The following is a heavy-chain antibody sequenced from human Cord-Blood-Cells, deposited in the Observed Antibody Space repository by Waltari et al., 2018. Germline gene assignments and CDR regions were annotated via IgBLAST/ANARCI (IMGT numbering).Heavy chain of an antibody. CDR2: IIQIFVTP. J-gene: IGHJ5*02. V-gene: IGHV1-69*01. CDR3: ARGRYYDFWSGCDYNWFDP. Sequence: QVQLVQSGAEVKKPASSVKVSCKASGGTFSSYAISWVRQAPGQGLEWMGEIIQIFVTPNYAQKFQGRVTITADVATSTAYMELSSLRSEDTAVYYCARGRYYDFWSGCDYNWFDPWGQGTLVTVSS. D-gene: IGHD3-3*01. CDR1: GGTFSSYA.